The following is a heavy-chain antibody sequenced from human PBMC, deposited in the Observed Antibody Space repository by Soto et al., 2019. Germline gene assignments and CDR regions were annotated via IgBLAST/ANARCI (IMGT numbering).Heavy chain of an antibody. CDR3: VLHAVHSSGFTVY. V-gene: IGHV4-39*01. CDR2: IYYSGST. J-gene: IGHJ4*02. CDR1: GGSISSSSYY. Sequence: PSETLSLTCTVSGGSISSSSYYWGWIRQPPGKGLEWIGSIYYSGSTYYNPSLKSRVTISVDTSKNQFSLKLSSVTAADTAVYYCVLHAVHSSGFTVYWCQRTLVS. D-gene: IGHD6-19*01.